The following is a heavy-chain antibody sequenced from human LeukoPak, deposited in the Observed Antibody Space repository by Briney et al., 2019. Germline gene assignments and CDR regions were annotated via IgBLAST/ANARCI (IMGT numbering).Heavy chain of an antibody. CDR3: ARAAAGPTGNHWYFDL. Sequence: SQTLSLTCAISGDSVSSNSAAWNWIRQSSSRGLEWLGRTYYRSKWYNDYAVSVKSRITINPDTSKNQFSLQLNSVTPEDTAVYYRARAAAGPTGNHWYFDLWGRGTLVTVSS. J-gene: IGHJ2*01. D-gene: IGHD6-13*01. CDR1: GDSVSSNSAA. V-gene: IGHV6-1*01. CDR2: TYYRSKWYN.